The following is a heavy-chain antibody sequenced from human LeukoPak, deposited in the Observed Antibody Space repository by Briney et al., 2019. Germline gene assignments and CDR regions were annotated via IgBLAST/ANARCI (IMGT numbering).Heavy chain of an antibody. CDR3: ARGQTDLLRNYSDY. J-gene: IGHJ4*02. V-gene: IGHV3-66*01. CDR2: IYAGGNT. CDR1: GFMVGHKY. Sequence: PGGSLRLSCAASGFMVGHKYMSWVRQAPGKGLEWLSIIYAGGNTYSADSVKGRFTISRDNSRNTVYLQMNNLRDDDTAVYYCARGQTDLLRNYSDYWGPGTPVTVSS.